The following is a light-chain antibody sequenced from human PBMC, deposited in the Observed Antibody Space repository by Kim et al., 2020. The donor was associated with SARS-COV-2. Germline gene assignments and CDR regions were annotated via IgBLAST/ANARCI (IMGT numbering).Light chain of an antibody. CDR3: QQYQASPYT. V-gene: IGKV1-5*02. CDR2: DTS. Sequence: SASVGDSVTNLCRASESAGSWLAWYQQKPGTAPQLLIYDTSSLQSGVPSRFSGSGTGTVFTLTISNLQAGDSATYYCQQYQASPYTFGQGTKLEIK. J-gene: IGKJ2*01. CDR1: ESAGSW.